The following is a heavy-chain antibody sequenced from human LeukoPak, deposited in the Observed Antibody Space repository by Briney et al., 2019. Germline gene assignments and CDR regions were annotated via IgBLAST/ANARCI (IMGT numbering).Heavy chain of an antibody. J-gene: IGHJ4*02. CDR3: AKGFTGDLPFDY. D-gene: IGHD2-21*01. Sequence: GGSLRLSCAASGFTFSSFAMSWVRQAPGKGLEWVSSISGGGGSTYYTDFVKGRFTISRDNSKNTLYLQMNGLRAEDTAVYYCAKGFTGDLPFDYWGQGTLVTVSS. V-gene: IGHV3-23*01. CDR2: ISGGGGST. CDR1: GFTFSSFA.